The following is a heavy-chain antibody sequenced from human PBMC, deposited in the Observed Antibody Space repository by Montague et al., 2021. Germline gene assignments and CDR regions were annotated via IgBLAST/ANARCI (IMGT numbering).Heavy chain of an antibody. D-gene: IGHD2-21*01. Sequence: SLRLSCPASGFTFSNYWMSWVRQAPGKGLEWVANIKQDGSEKHYVDSVKGRFTISGDNAKNSLYLQMNSLRAEDTAVYFCARDQGQGYCGGDCYVSLDYWGQGTLVTVSS. V-gene: IGHV3-7*01. CDR2: IKQDGSEK. CDR1: GFTFSNYW. J-gene: IGHJ4*02. CDR3: ARDQGQGYCGGDCYVSLDY.